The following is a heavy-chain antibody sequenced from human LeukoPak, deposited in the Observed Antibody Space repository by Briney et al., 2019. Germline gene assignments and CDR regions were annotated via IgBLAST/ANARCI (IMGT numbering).Heavy chain of an antibody. D-gene: IGHD6-19*01. CDR2: ISGDGCST. Sequence: GGSLRLSCAASGFTFDDYAMHWVRQAPGKGLEWVSLISGDGCSTYYADSVQGRFTISRDKSKNSLYLQMNSPRTEDTALYYCAKDNWYSSGWHTYYYYYGMDVWGQGTTVTVSS. J-gene: IGHJ6*02. CDR1: GFTFDDYA. V-gene: IGHV3-43*02. CDR3: AKDNWYSSGWHTYYYYYGMDV.